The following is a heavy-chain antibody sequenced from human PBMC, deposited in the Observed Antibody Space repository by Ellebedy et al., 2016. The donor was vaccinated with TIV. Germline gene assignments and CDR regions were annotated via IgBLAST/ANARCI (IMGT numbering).Heavy chain of an antibody. J-gene: IGHJ4*02. CDR2: ISGSGGST. Sequence: PGGSLRLSCAGSGFAFGNYAMSWVRQAPGKGLEWISIISGSGGSTYYAASVRGRFTITRDNSKSTLFLRMNSLRVEDTALYYCAKGGLTEIPVAGTERWGQGTMVTVSS. CDR1: GFAFGNYA. CDR3: AKGGLTEIPVAGTER. D-gene: IGHD6-19*01. V-gene: IGHV3-23*01.